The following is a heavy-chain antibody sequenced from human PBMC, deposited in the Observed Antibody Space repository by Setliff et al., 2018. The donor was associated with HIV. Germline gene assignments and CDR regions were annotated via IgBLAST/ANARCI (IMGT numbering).Heavy chain of an antibody. Sequence: PSETLSLTCTVSGDPINSHYWSWIRQPPGEGLEWIGHISYNEYTNYNPSLKSRVTISLDTSKKHFSLDLYSVTAADTAVYYCAREIYGGNSRPFDYWGQGTLVTVSS. J-gene: IGHJ4*02. CDR2: ISYNEYT. D-gene: IGHD4-17*01. CDR1: GDPINSHY. CDR3: AREIYGGNSRPFDY. V-gene: IGHV4-59*11.